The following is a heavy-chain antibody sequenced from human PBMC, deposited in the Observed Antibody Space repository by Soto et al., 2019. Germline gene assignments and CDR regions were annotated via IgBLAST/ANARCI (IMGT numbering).Heavy chain of an antibody. V-gene: IGHV4-59*01. Sequence: SETLSLTCAVSGDSIRSYYWTWIRQPPGKGLEWIGYIHHSGSTNYKPSLKSRVTISLDTSKNHFSLSLNSVTAADTAMYYCARAKYSGYDQYYFDYWGQGALVTVSS. CDR2: IHHSGST. D-gene: IGHD5-12*01. CDR3: ARAKYSGYDQYYFDY. J-gene: IGHJ4*02. CDR1: GDSIRSYY.